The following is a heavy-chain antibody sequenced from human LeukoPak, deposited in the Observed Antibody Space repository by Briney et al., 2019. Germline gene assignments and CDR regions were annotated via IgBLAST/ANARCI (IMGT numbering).Heavy chain of an antibody. CDR1: GCTFTSYD. Sequence: GASVKVSCKASGCTFTSYDINWVRQATGQGLEWMGWMNPNSGNTAYAQKFQGRVTMTRNTSISTAYMELTSLRSDDTAVYYCARRKDYYDSSGYLNTFDYWGQGTLVTVSS. CDR3: ARRKDYYDSSGYLNTFDY. J-gene: IGHJ4*02. D-gene: IGHD3-22*01. CDR2: MNPNSGNT. V-gene: IGHV1-8*01.